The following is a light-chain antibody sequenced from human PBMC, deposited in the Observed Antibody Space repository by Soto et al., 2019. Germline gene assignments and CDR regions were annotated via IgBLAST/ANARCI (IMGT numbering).Light chain of an antibody. CDR3: QQYGSSEIT. CDR2: GAS. Sequence: EIVLTQSPATLSLSPGERATLSCRASQSVSSYLAWYQQKPGQAPRLLIYGASNRATAIPDRFSGSGSGTDFTLTISRLEPEDCAVYYCQQYGSSEITFGQGTRLEIK. J-gene: IGKJ5*01. CDR1: QSVSSY. V-gene: IGKV3-20*01.